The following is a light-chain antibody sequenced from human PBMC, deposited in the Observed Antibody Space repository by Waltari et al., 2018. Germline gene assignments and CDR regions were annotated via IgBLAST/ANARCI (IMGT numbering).Light chain of an antibody. J-gene: IGLJ2*01. CDR3: GTWDNNLSALV. CDR1: TSTIGNHY. Sequence: QSVLTQPPSVSAAPGQKVTISCSGSTSTIGNHYVSWYHQLPGAAPKVFIYETEKRPSGIPDRFSGSKSGTSASLGITGLQTGDEAAYYCGTWDNNLSALVFGGGTKLTVL. CDR2: ETE. V-gene: IGLV1-51*02.